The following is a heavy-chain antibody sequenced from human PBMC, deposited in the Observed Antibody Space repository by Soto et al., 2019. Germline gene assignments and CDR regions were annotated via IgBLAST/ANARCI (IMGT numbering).Heavy chain of an antibody. Sequence: QVQLQESGSGLVKPSQSLSLTCTVSGVSLNTADTWWSWIRQSPGKGRELIVYYHSDGSTYYDASFRSRVIISAATSNSQFSLKLSSVTVADTAVYFCVRSRQMESGNDYGLDVWGQGPTVTVSS. D-gene: IGHD1-1*01. CDR1: GVSLNTADTW. J-gene: IGHJ6*02. CDR3: VRSRQMESGNDYGLDV. V-gene: IGHV4-30-4*01. CDR2: YHSDGST.